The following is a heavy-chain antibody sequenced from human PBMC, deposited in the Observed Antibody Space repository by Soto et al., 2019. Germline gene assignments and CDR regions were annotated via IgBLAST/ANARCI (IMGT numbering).Heavy chain of an antibody. CDR1: GGSIRTTNW. J-gene: IGHJ4*02. CDR3: ARDQAGSPFRY. D-gene: IGHD3-10*01. CDR2: VYHSGST. Sequence: SETLSLTCVVSGGSIRTTNWWSWVRQSPGKGLEWIGEVYHSGSTNYNPSLTSRVTISIDTSKNQFFLNLTSVTAADTAVYFCARDQAGSPFRYWGQGTLVTVSS. V-gene: IGHV4-4*02.